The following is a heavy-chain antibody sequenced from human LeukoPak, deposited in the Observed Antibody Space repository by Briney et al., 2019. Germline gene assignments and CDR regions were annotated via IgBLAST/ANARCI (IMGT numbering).Heavy chain of an antibody. J-gene: IGHJ4*02. CDR2: IIPILGIA. CDR3: ARLNYGSGRLDY. D-gene: IGHD3-10*01. V-gene: IGHV1-69*02. Sequence: MGRIIPILGIANYAQKFQGRVTITADKSTSTAYMELSSLRSEDTAVYYCARLNYGSGRLDYWGQGTLVTVSS.